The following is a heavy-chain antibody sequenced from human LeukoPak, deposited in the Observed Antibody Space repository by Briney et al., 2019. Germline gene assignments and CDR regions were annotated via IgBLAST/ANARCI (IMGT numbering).Heavy chain of an antibody. CDR1: GYTFTSYG. CDR2: IIPIFGTA. CDR3: ARALYCSSTSCHGLYFDY. D-gene: IGHD2-2*01. J-gene: IGHJ4*02. Sequence: ASVKVSCKASGYTFTSYGISWVRQAPGQGLEWMGGIIPIFGTANYAQKFQGRVTITTDESTSTAYMELSSLRSEDTAVYYCARALYCSSTSCHGLYFDYWGQGTLVTVSS. V-gene: IGHV1-69*05.